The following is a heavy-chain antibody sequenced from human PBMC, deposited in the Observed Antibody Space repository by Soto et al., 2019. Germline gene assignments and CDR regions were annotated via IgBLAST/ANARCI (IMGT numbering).Heavy chain of an antibody. CDR3: ARDNELEMATNLFDY. Sequence: SLRLSCAASGFTFSSYGMHWVRQAPGKGLEWVAVIWYDGSNKYYADSVKGRFTISRDNSKNTLYLQMNSLRAEDTAVYYCARDNELEMATNLFDYWGQGTLVTVSS. V-gene: IGHV3-33*01. D-gene: IGHD5-12*01. J-gene: IGHJ4*02. CDR1: GFTFSSYG. CDR2: IWYDGSNK.